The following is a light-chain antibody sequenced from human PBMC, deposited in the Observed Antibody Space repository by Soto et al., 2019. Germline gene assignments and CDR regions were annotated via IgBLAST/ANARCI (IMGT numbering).Light chain of an antibody. V-gene: IGKV3-15*01. CDR2: GAS. J-gene: IGKJ1*01. CDR1: QSVSSN. CDR3: QQYNNWPPWT. Sequence: EIVMTQSPATLSVSPGERATLSCRASQSVSSNLAWNQQKPGQAPRLLIYGASTRAPGIPARFSGSGSGTEFTLTISSLQSEDFAVYYCQQYNNWPPWTFGQGTKVEIK.